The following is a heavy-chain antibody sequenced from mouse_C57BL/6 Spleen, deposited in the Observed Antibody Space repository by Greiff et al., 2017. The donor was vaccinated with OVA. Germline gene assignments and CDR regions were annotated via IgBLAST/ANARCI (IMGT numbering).Heavy chain of an antibody. CDR2: ISDGGSYT. V-gene: IGHV5-4*03. CDR3: ARGAGAGFAY. CDR1: GFTFSSYA. J-gene: IGHJ3*01. Sequence: EVNLVESGGGLVKPGGSLTLSCAASGFTFSSYAMSWVRQTPVPRLEWVATISDGGSYTSYPDNVKGRFTISRDNAKNNLYLQMSHLKSADTAMYYCARGAGAGFAYWGQGTLVTVSA.